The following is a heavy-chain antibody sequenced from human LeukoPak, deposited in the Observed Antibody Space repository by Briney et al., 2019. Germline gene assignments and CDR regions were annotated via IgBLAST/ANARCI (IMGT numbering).Heavy chain of an antibody. J-gene: IGHJ4*02. V-gene: IGHV4-39*01. CDR3: ARLTMIAVVIDY. CDR1: GGSISSSSYY. Sequence: SETLPLTCTVSGGSISSSSYYWGWIRQPPGKGLEWIGSIYYSGSTYYNPSLKSRVTISVDTSKNQFSLKLSSVTAADTAVYYCARLTMIAVVIDYWGQGTLVTVSS. D-gene: IGHD3-22*01. CDR2: IYYSGST.